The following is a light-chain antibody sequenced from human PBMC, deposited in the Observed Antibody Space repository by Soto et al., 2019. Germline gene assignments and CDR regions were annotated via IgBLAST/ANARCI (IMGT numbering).Light chain of an antibody. V-gene: IGLV3-21*04. CDR2: SDD. Sequence: SYELTQPPSVSVAPGQTARITCGGNNIGSKSVHWYQQKSGQAPVLVIYSDDDRPSGIPERFSGSNSGNTATLTISRVEAGDEADYYCQVWDSSSDHVIFGGGTKLTVL. J-gene: IGLJ2*01. CDR1: NIGSKS. CDR3: QVWDSSSDHVI.